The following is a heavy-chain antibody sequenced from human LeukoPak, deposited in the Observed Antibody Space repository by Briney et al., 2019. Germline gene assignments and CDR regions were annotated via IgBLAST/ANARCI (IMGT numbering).Heavy chain of an antibody. CDR1: GFIFSDYA. Sequence: GRSLRLSCAASGFIFSDYAMHWVRQAPGKGLEWVAVIFYDGDTKYYADSVKGRFAISRDNSKSTLYLQVNSLRGEDTAVYYCARGPNYYDSSGPMHAFDIWGQGTMVTVSS. CDR3: ARGPNYYDSSGPMHAFDI. V-gene: IGHV3-30*09. D-gene: IGHD3-22*01. J-gene: IGHJ3*02. CDR2: IFYDGDTK.